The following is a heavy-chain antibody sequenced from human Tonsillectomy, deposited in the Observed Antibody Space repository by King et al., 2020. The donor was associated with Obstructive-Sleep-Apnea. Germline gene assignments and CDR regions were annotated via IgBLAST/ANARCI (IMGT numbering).Heavy chain of an antibody. CDR2: ISWNERDK. D-gene: IGHD6-13*01. CDR3: AKGEWSSRSIDY. Sequence: VQLVESGGGVVQPGTSLRLSCAASVFSFSTRDIHWVRQAPGKGLEWVALISWNERDKYYADSVKGRFTISRDNSKNTLYLEMNGLRAEDTAAYYCAKGEWSSRSIDYWGQGTLVTVSS. J-gene: IGHJ4*02. CDR1: VFSFSTRD. V-gene: IGHV3-30*18.